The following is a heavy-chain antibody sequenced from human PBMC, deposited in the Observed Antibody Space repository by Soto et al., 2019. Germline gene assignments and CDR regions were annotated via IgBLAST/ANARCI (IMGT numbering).Heavy chain of an antibody. CDR2: VNPIVSMS. Sequence: QVQLVQSGAEVKRPGSSVKVSCKASGDTFNFYSINWVRQAPGVGLEWMGRVNPIVSMSNYAQKFQGRVTMTAEKSPSTPYMELSSLRSEDTAIYYCASSYGSGYRAFDYWGQGALVTVSS. J-gene: IGHJ4*02. D-gene: IGHD3-10*01. CDR1: GDTFNFYS. V-gene: IGHV1-69*02. CDR3: ASSYGSGYRAFDY.